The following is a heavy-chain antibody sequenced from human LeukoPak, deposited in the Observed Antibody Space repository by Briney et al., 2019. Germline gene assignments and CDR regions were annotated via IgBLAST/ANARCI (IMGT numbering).Heavy chain of an antibody. J-gene: IGHJ4*02. CDR1: GFPFSNYG. D-gene: IGHD3-10*01. CDR2: ICSNGNTK. CDR3: ATDARGQTFDY. V-gene: IGHV3-33*01. Sequence: GRSLGLSCAASGFPFSNYGMHWVRQAPGKGLEWVAVICSNGNTKHYGDFAKGRYTISRDNSKNTLYLQMDSLRVEDTAVYYCATDARGQTFDYRGQGTLVTVSS.